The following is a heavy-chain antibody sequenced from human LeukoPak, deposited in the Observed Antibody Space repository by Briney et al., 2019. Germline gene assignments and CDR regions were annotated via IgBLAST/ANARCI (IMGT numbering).Heavy chain of an antibody. D-gene: IGHD1-26*01. Sequence: GGSLRLSCAASGFTFSSYSMNWVRQAPGKGLEWVSSISSSSSYIYYADSVKGRFTISRDNAKNSLYLQMDSLRAEDTAVYYCARGGIITSYSFEIWGQGTMVTVSS. CDR2: ISSSSSYI. V-gene: IGHV3-21*01. CDR3: ARGGIITSYSFEI. CDR1: GFTFSSYS. J-gene: IGHJ3*02.